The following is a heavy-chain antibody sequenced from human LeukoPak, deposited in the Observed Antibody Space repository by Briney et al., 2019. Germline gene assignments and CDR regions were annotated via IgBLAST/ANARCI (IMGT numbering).Heavy chain of an antibody. CDR3: ATSWPATSYDAFHI. Sequence: ASVKVSCKVSTYPLTDLSLHWVRQPPGKGLEWMRGFDPEDGETVYAQKFQGRVSMTEDTSTDTAYTELNSLRSDDTAVYYCATSWPATSYDAFHIWGQGTMVTVSS. D-gene: IGHD6-13*01. CDR2: FDPEDGET. J-gene: IGHJ3*02. V-gene: IGHV1-24*01. CDR1: TYPLTDLS.